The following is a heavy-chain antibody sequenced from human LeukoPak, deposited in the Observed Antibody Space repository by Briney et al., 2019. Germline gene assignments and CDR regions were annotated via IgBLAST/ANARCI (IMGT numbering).Heavy chain of an antibody. V-gene: IGHV3-66*01. J-gene: IGHJ5*02. Sequence: GGSLRLSCVASGFTVSSNYMSWVRQAPGKGLQWVSVICSGGTTYYADSVKGRFIISRDNSKNTLYLQMNSLRVEDTAVYYCARGGHFDWLLSWFDTWGQGTLVTVSS. CDR2: ICSGGTT. CDR1: GFTVSSNY. D-gene: IGHD3-9*01. CDR3: ARGGHFDWLLSWFDT.